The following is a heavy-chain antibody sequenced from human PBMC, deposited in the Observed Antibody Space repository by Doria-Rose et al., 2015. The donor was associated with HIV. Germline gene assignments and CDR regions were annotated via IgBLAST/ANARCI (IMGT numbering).Heavy chain of an antibody. CDR2: LNVGNGDT. V-gene: IGHV1-3*01. Sequence: VCCKTSGYTFSAYAIPWVRQAPGQRLEWMGWLNVGNGDTRYSRKFQDRVTITSDTSANTGYMALSSLRSEDTAVYYCARIHSLSSSSLGHWGQGTLVTASS. CDR1: GYTFSAYA. J-gene: IGHJ4*02. CDR3: ARIHSLSSSSLGH. D-gene: IGHD6-13*01.